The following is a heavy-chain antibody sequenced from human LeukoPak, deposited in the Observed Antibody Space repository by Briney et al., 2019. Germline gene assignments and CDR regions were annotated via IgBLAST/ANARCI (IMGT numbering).Heavy chain of an antibody. J-gene: IGHJ4*02. CDR1: GGSISSSSYY. CDR2: IYYSGST. CDR3: ARRGSSGRSFDY. D-gene: IGHD3-22*01. V-gene: IGHV4-39*01. Sequence: SETLSLTCTVSGGSISSSSYYWGWIRQPPGKGLEWIGGIYYSGSTYYNPSLKSRVTISVDTSKNQFSLKLSSVTAADTAVYYCARRGSSGRSFDYWGQGTLVTVSS.